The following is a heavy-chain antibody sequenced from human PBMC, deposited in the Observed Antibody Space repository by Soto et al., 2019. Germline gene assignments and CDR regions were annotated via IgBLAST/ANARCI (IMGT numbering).Heavy chain of an antibody. CDR2: IYYSGST. CDR3: ARDRDLRYSHPLYYSYGMDV. V-gene: IGHV4-30-4*01. Sequence: QVQLQESGPGLVKPSQTLSLTCTVSGGSISSGDYYWSWIRQPPGKGLEWIGYIYYSGSTYYNPSLKSRVTISVDTSKNQFSLKLSSVTAADTAVYYCARDRDLRYSHPLYYSYGMDVWGQGTTVTVSS. CDR1: GGSISSGDYY. D-gene: IGHD3-9*01. J-gene: IGHJ6*02.